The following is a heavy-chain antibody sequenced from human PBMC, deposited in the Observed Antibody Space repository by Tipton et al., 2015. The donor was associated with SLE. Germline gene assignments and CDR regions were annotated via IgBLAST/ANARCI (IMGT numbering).Heavy chain of an antibody. CDR3: ASAKGANYDFWSGYYGAFDF. J-gene: IGHJ4*02. D-gene: IGHD3-3*01. CDR2: IWYDGSNK. V-gene: IGHV3-33*01. Sequence: SLRLSCAASGFTFSSYGMHWVRQAPGKGLEWVAVIWYDGSNKYYADSVKGRFTISRDNPRSALYLQMNSLRAEDTAIYYCASAKGANYDFWSGYYGAFDFWGQGTLVTVSS. CDR1: GFTFSSYG.